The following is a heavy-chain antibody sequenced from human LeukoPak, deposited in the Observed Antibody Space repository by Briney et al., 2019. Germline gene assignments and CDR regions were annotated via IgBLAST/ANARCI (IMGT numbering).Heavy chain of an antibody. V-gene: IGHV3-48*03. CDR1: GFTFSSYE. CDR3: ARTPRAVGATKWFDP. J-gene: IGHJ5*02. D-gene: IGHD1-26*01. Sequence: QPGGSLRLSCAASGFTFSSYEMNWVRQAPGKGLEWVSYISSSGSTIYYADSVKGRFTISRDNAKNSLYLQMNSLRAEDTAVYYCARTPRAVGATKWFDPWGQGTLVTVSS. CDR2: ISSSGSTI.